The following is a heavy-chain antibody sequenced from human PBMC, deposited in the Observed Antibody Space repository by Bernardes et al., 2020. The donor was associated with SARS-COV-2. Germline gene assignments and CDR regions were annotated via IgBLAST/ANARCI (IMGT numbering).Heavy chain of an antibody. D-gene: IGHD3-9*01. CDR1: GFTFGDYA. V-gene: IGHV3-9*01. CDR2: ISWNSGSI. J-gene: IGHJ2*01. Sequence: GGSLRLSCAASGFTFGDYAMHWVRQAPGKGLEWVSGISWNSGSIGYADSVKGRFTNSRDNAKNSLYLQMNSLRAEDTALYYCAKSLLLTGYLVDWYFDLWGRGTLVTVSS. CDR3: AKSLLLTGYLVDWYFDL.